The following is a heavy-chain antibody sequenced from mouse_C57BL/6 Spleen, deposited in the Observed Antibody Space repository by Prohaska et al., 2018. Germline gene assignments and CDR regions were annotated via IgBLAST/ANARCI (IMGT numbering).Heavy chain of an antibody. J-gene: IGHJ1*03. CDR3: ARHYYGSSYWYFDV. CDR1: GIDFSRYW. CDR2: IKPDSSTI. V-gene: IGHV4-1*01. Sequence: EVKLLQSGGGLVQPGGSLKLSCAASGIDFSRYWMSWVRRAPGKGLEWIGEIKPDSSTINYAPSLKDKFIISRDNAKNTLYLQMSKVRSEDTALYYCARHYYGSSYWYFDVWGTGTTVTVSS. D-gene: IGHD1-1*01.